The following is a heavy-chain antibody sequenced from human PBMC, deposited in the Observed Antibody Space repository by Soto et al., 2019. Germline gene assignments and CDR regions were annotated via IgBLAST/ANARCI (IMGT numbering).Heavy chain of an antibody. D-gene: IGHD1-26*01. CDR1: GGSISSYH. Sequence: SETLSLTCTVSGGSISSYHWSWIRQSPGKGLEWIGYVFYTGSTKYNPALKRRVTISVDTSKNQFSLKLSSVSAADTGLYYCARSYSGTFYGYDTWGQGILVTVS. V-gene: IGHV4-59*01. J-gene: IGHJ5*02. CDR3: ARSYSGTFYGYDT. CDR2: VFYTGST.